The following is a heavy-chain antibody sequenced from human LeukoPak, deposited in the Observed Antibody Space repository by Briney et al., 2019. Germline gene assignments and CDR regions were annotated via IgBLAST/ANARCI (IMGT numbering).Heavy chain of an antibody. V-gene: IGHV1-8*01. D-gene: IGHD3-22*01. J-gene: IGHJ4*02. CDR2: MNPNSGNT. CDR1: GYTFTSYD. Sequence: GASVKVSCKASGYTFTSYDINWVRQATGQGLEWMGWMNPNSGNTGDAQKFQGRVTMTRNTSISTAYMELSSLKSEDTAVYYCARWYYYDSSGRFDYWGQGTLVTVSS. CDR3: ARWYYYDSSGRFDY.